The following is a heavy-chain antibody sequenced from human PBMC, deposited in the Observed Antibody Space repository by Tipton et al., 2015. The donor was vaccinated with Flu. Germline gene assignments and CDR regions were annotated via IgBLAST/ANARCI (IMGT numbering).Heavy chain of an antibody. CDR1: GYSFNTYG. CDR2: IKQDGSER. Sequence: QLVQSGGEVKKPGASVKVSCKTSGYSFNTYGISWVRQAPGQGLEWMANIKQDGSERYYVDSVKGRFTISRDNAKNSLFLQMNSLRAEDTAVYYCVRKGFGDYWGQGILVTVSP. V-gene: IGHV3-7*02. D-gene: IGHD3-10*01. J-gene: IGHJ4*02. CDR3: VRKGFGDY.